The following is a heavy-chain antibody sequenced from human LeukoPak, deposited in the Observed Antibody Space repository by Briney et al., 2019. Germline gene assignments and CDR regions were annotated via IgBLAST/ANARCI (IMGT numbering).Heavy chain of an antibody. CDR2: FDPEDGET. CDR1: GYTLTELS. D-gene: IGHD1-26*01. CDR3: ATDVGSYYSRFDY. J-gene: IGHJ4*02. V-gene: IGHV1-24*01. Sequence: ASVKVSCKVSGYTLTELSMHWVRQAPGKGLEWMGGFDPEDGETIYAQKFQGRVTMTEDTSTDTAYMELSSLRSEDTAVYNCATDVGSYYSRFDYWGQGTLVTVSS.